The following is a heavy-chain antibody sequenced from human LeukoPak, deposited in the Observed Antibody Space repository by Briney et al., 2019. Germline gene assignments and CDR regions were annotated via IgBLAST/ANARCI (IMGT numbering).Heavy chain of an antibody. Sequence: GASVKVSCRASGYTFSSYAITWVWQAPGQGLEWMGWISAYNGNTNYAQKLQGRVTMTTDTSTSTAYMELRSLRSDDTAVYYCARALKPYSGSYSWGQGTMVTVSS. J-gene: IGHJ3*01. CDR1: GYTFSSYA. CDR3: ARALKPYSGSYS. D-gene: IGHD1-26*01. CDR2: ISAYNGNT. V-gene: IGHV1-18*01.